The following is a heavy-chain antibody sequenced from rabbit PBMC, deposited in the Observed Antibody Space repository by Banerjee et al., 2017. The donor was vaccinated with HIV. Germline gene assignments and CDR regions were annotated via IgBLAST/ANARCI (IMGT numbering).Heavy chain of an antibody. CDR2: IYAGSSGST. V-gene: IGHV1S40*01. CDR1: GFSFSSDYD. CDR3: ARNYGGSGYGYYLHL. D-gene: IGHD8-1*01. J-gene: IGHJ4*01. Sequence: QSLEESGGDLVKPGASLTLTCTASGFSFSSDYDMCWVRQAPGKGLEWIGTIYAGSSGSTWYASWAKGRFTISKTSSTTVTLQMTSLTAADTATYFCARNYGGSGYGYYLHLWGPGTLVTVS.